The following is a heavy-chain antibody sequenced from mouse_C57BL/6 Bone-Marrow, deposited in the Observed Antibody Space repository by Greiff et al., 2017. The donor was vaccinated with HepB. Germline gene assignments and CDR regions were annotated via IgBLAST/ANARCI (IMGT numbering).Heavy chain of an antibody. CDR2: IHPNSGST. J-gene: IGHJ3*01. CDR1: GYTFTSYW. V-gene: IGHV1-64*01. CDR3: ARYGSSYDEFAY. Sequence: QVQLKQPGAELVKPGASVKLSCKASGYTFTSYWMHWVKQRPGQGLEWIGMIHPNSGSTNYNEKFKSKATLTVDKSSSTAYMQLSRLTYEDSAVYYCARYGSSYDEFAYWGQGTLVTVSA. D-gene: IGHD1-1*01.